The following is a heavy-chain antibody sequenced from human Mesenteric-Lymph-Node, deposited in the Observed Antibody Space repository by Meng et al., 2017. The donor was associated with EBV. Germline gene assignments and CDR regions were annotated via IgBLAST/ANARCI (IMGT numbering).Heavy chain of an antibody. CDR2: ISYSGST. CDR1: GGSISSGDYY. J-gene: IGHJ4*02. D-gene: IGHD3-22*01. V-gene: IGHV4-30-4*01. CDR3: ARTHFYDSSNYGFDY. Sequence: VQVRAARPGLVKPSQTLAPTCTGSGGSISSGDYYWSWIRQPPWEGLEWIGYISYSGSTYYNPSLKSRVTISVETSKNQFSLKLSSVTAADTAVYYCARTHFYDSSNYGFDYWGQGTLVTVSS.